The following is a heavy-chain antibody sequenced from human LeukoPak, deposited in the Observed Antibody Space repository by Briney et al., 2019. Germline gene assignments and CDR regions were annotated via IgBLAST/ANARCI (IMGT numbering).Heavy chain of an antibody. CDR3: ARHGYNYAYFMDV. CDR1: DGSIRGHF. Sequence: PSETLSLTCTVSDGSIRGHFWSWIRQPPGKGLEWIGYVYTSGSTNYTPSLKSRVTISIATSKNQFSLKLRSVTAADTAVYYCARHGYNYAYFMDVWGKGTAVTVSS. V-gene: IGHV4-4*09. D-gene: IGHD5-24*01. J-gene: IGHJ6*03. CDR2: VYTSGST.